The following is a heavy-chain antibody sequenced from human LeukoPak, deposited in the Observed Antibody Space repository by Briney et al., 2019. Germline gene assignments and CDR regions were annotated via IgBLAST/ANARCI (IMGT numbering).Heavy chain of an antibody. J-gene: IGHJ4*02. V-gene: IGHV3-30*18. D-gene: IGHD3-22*01. CDR1: GFTFSRYG. CDR2: ISYDGSYK. CDR3: AKDRIVTSGYYQLQGYYFDY. Sequence: GGSLRLSCAASGFTFSRYGMHWVRQAPGNGLEWVAVISYDGSYKYYADSVKGRFTISRDNSKNALYLQMNSLRAEDTAVYYCAKDRIVTSGYYQLQGYYFDYWGQGTLVTVSS.